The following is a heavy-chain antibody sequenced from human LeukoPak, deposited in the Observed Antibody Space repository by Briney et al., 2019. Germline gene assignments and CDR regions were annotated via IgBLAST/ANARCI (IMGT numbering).Heavy chain of an antibody. CDR3: ARPTPPYRSSTSCLPPDY. D-gene: IGHD2-2*01. Sequence: ASVKVSCKASGYTFTSYGISWVRQAPGQGLEWMVWISAYNGNTNYAHKLQGRVTMNTDTSTSTAYMEMRSLRSDDTAVYYCARPTPPYRSSTSCLPPDYWGQGTLVTVSS. V-gene: IGHV1-18*01. J-gene: IGHJ4*02. CDR1: GYTFTSYG. CDR2: ISAYNGNT.